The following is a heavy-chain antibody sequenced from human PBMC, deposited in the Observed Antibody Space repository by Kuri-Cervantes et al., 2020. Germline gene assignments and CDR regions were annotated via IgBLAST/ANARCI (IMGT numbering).Heavy chain of an antibody. J-gene: IGHJ4*02. Sequence: GGSLRLSCAASGFTFTHYWMNWVRQAPGKGLEWVANIKEDGSQQNYVDSVRGRFTISRDNAKNSLYLQMNSLRAEDTAVYYCAKEVAAAAGTEFGYWGQGTLVTVSS. CDR3: AKEVAAAAGTEFGY. D-gene: IGHD6-13*01. V-gene: IGHV3-7*01. CDR1: GFTFTHYW. CDR2: IKEDGSQQ.